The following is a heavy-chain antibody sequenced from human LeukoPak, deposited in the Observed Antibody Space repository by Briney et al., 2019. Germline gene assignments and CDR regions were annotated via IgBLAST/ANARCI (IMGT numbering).Heavy chain of an antibody. CDR2: IHHTRST. V-gene: IGHV4-38-2*02. D-gene: IGHD3-16*01. CDR3: ARRGLYMDV. CDR1: GDSFRSIYF. J-gene: IGHJ6*03. Sequence: SETLSLTCTVSGDSFRSIYFWGCIRQSAEKGLSWIGTIHHTRSTYYTPSLKGRVTISLDISNDPFSLKLSSVTASDTAVYYCARRGLYMDVWCKGTTVTVSS.